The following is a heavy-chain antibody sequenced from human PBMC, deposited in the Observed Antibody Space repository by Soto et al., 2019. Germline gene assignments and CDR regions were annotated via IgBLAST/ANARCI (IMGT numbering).Heavy chain of an antibody. CDR3: ARVSGRSYSGSWDGYYGMDV. Sequence: EVQLVESGGGLVQPGGSLRLSCAASGFTFSNYWMTWVRQAPGKGLEWVANIKQDGSEKDYVDSVRGRFTISRDNAKNSLTLQMNSLRAEDTAVYYCARVSGRSYSGSWDGYYGMDVWGQGTTVTVSS. V-gene: IGHV3-7*01. J-gene: IGHJ6*02. CDR2: IKQDGSEK. CDR1: GFTFSNYW. D-gene: IGHD1-26*01.